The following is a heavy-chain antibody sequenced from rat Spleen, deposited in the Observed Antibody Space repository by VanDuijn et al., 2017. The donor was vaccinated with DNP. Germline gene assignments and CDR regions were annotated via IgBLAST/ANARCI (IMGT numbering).Heavy chain of an antibody. J-gene: IGHJ3*01. Sequence: EVQLVESGGDLVQPGESLTLSCVASEFTFNTSWMTWFRQVPGKGLEWVASIRSSGANAFYPDSVKGRFAISRDNAKRTLYRQMDSLRSEDTATYYCATQGFGTYHVDWFAYWGQGTLVTVSS. D-gene: IGHD2-1*01. CDR2: IRSSGANA. V-gene: IGHV5-31*01. CDR3: ATQGFGTYHVDWFAY. CDR1: EFTFNTSW.